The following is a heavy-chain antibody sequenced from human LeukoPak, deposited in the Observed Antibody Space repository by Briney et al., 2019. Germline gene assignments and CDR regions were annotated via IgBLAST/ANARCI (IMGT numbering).Heavy chain of an antibody. CDR1: GGSISGYY. CDR2: IYHSGST. J-gene: IGHJ5*02. CDR3: ARCAVTAVVTSYNWFDP. Sequence: SETLSLTCTVSGGSISGYYWGWIRQPPGKGLEWIGSIYHSGSTYYNPSLKSRVTISVDTSKNQFSLKLSSVTAADTAVYYCARCAVTAVVTSYNWFDPWGQGTLVTVSS. D-gene: IGHD4-23*01. V-gene: IGHV4-38-2*02.